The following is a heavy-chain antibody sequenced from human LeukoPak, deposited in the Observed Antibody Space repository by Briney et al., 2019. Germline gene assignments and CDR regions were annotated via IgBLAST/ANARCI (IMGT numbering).Heavy chain of an antibody. CDR1: GFTFSSYA. J-gene: IGHJ3*02. CDR3: VSFAPYDAFDI. CDR2: INDSGGNT. V-gene: IGHV3-23*01. Sequence: GRSLRLSCAASGFTFSSYAMSWVRQAPGKGLEWVSTINDSGGNTYYTDSVKGRFAISRDNSKNTLYLHMNSLRAEDTALYYCVSFAPYDAFDIWGQGTMVTVSS.